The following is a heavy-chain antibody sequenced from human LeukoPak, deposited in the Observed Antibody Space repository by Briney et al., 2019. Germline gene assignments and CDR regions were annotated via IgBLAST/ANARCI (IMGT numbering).Heavy chain of an antibody. V-gene: IGHV3-23*01. Sequence: GGSLRLSCAASGFTFSSYSMNWVRQAPGKGLEWVSAISGSGASTYYADSVKGRFTISRDNSKNTLYLQMNSLRAEDTAVYYCAKPDYGSGSYLDWFDPWGQGTLVTVSS. CDR1: GFTFSSYS. CDR3: AKPDYGSGSYLDWFDP. J-gene: IGHJ5*02. CDR2: ISGSGAST. D-gene: IGHD3-10*01.